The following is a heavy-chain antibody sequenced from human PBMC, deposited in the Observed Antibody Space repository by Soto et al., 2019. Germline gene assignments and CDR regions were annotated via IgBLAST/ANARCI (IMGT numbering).Heavy chain of an antibody. D-gene: IGHD3-10*01. Sequence: GGSLRLSCAASGFTFSSCAMNWVRQAPGKGLEWVSAISGTGYNTYYADSLKGRFTISRDNSKNTLSLQMNSLRAEDTAVYYCARDRQFSHPRGGMDVWGQGTTVTVSS. CDR2: ISGTGYNT. V-gene: IGHV3-23*01. CDR1: GFTFSSCA. CDR3: ARDRQFSHPRGGMDV. J-gene: IGHJ6*02.